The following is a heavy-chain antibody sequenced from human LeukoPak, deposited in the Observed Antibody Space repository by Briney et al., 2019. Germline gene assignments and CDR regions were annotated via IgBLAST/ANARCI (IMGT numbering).Heavy chain of an antibody. CDR1: GYTLTELS. CDR2: FDPEDGET. Sequence: ASVKVSGKVSGYTLTELSMHWVRQAPGKGLEWMGGFDPEDGETIYAQKFQGRVTMTEDTSTDTAYMELSSLRSEDTAVYYCATGGTYYYGSGSYQFDYWGQGTLVTVSS. J-gene: IGHJ4*02. D-gene: IGHD3-10*01. V-gene: IGHV1-24*01. CDR3: ATGGTYYYGSGSYQFDY.